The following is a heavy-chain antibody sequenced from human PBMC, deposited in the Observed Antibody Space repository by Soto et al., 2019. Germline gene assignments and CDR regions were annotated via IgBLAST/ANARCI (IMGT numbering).Heavy chain of an antibody. V-gene: IGHV4-38-2*01. D-gene: IGHD2-21*01. CDR1: GDSITSGDY. CDR2: IYHSGST. Sequence: SETLSLTCAVSGDSITSGDYWGWIRQPPGKGLEWIGSIYHSGSTYYNPSLKSRVTIAVDTSKNQFSLKLSSVTAADTAVYYWARAIGPKDYFDYWGQGTLVTVSS. J-gene: IGHJ4*02. CDR3: ARAIGPKDYFDY.